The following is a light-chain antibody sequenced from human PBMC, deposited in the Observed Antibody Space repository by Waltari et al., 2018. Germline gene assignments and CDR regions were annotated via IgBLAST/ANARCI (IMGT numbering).Light chain of an antibody. CDR1: SSDVGSYNL. J-gene: IGLJ2*01. CDR2: EGS. CDR3: CSYAGSSTLV. Sequence: QSALTQPASVSGSPGQSITISCTGTSSDVGSYNLVSWYQQHPGKAPKLMIYEGSKRSSGVSNRFSVSESGNTASLTISGLQAEDEADYYCCSYAGSSTLVFGGGTKLTVL. V-gene: IGLV2-23*01.